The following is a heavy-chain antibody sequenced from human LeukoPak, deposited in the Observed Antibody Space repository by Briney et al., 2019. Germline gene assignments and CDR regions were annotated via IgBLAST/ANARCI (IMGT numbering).Heavy chain of an antibody. CDR1: GASISSGSYY. CDR3: ARDPSYSYGFIYNY. V-gene: IGHV4-61*02. CDR2: IYTSGTI. D-gene: IGHD5-18*01. J-gene: IGHJ4*02. Sequence: PSETLSLTCTVSGASISSGSYYWSWIRQPAGKGLEYIGRIYTSGTINYNPSLKSRVTISIDTSKNQFSLNMTSVTAADTAVYYCARDPSYSYGFIYNYWGQGTLVIVSS.